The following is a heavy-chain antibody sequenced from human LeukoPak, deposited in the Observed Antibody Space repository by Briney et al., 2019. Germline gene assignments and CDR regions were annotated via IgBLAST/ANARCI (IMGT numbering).Heavy chain of an antibody. J-gene: IGHJ5*02. Sequence: SETLSLTCTVSGNSISSGDNYWSWIRQPAGKGLEWIGRIYYSGSTNYNPSLKSRVTISVDTSKNQFSLKLSSMTAADTAVYYCARELLWFGELSGFDPWGQGTLVTVSS. D-gene: IGHD3-10*01. CDR2: IYYSGST. CDR1: GNSISSGDNY. V-gene: IGHV4-61*10. CDR3: ARELLWFGELSGFDP.